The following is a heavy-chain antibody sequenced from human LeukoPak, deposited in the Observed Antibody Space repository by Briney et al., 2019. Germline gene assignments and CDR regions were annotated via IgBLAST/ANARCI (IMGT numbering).Heavy chain of an antibody. J-gene: IGHJ4*02. D-gene: IGHD3-10*01. CDR2: IHHSGNT. CDR1: TYSISSGYY. Sequence: SETLSLTCTVSTYSISSGYYWGWIRQPPGKGLEWIGSIHHSGNTYYNPSLKSRVTISVDTSKNQFSLKLSSVTATDTAVYYCARQSGYYGSGSYSYFDYWGQGTLVTVSS. V-gene: IGHV4-38-2*02. CDR3: ARQSGYYGSGSYSYFDY.